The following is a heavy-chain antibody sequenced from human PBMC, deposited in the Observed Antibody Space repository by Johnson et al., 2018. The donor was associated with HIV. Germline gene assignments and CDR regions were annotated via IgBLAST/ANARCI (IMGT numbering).Heavy chain of an antibody. Sequence: QVQLVESGGGVAQPGRSLRLSCAATGFTLSRYDMHWVRQAPGKGLEWVAIISYDGDNEYYADSVKGRFTISRDNSKNTLYLQMNSLRAEDTAVYYCAREMNAGNDAFDIWGQGTMVTVSS. CDR2: ISYDGDNE. J-gene: IGHJ3*02. CDR1: GFTLSRYD. CDR3: AREMNAGNDAFDI. V-gene: IGHV3-30*03.